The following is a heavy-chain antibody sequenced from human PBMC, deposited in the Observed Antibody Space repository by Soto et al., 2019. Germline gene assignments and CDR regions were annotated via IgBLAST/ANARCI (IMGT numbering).Heavy chain of an antibody. J-gene: IGHJ4*02. CDR3: AKFSSGAETDSSGWYFLMDYFDY. CDR1: GFTFSSYA. Sequence: GGSLRLSCAASGFTFSSYAMSWVRQAPGKGLEWVSAISGSGGSTYYADSVKGRFTISRDNSKNTRYLQMNSLRAEDTAVYYCAKFSSGAETDSSGWYFLMDYFDYWGQGTLVTVSS. D-gene: IGHD6-19*01. V-gene: IGHV3-23*01. CDR2: ISGSGGST.